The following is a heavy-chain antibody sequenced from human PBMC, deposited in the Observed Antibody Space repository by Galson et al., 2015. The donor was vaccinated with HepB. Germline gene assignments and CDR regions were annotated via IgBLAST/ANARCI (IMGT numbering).Heavy chain of an antibody. Sequence: SLRLPCAASGFTFDDYAMHWVRQAPGKGLEWVSGISWNSGSIGYADSVKGRFTISRDNAKNSLYLQMNSLRAEDTALYYCAKDEGGRGGDPYWYFDLWGRGTLVTVSS. CDR3: AKDEGGRGGDPYWYFDL. D-gene: IGHD3-16*01. CDR1: GFTFDDYA. V-gene: IGHV3-9*01. CDR2: ISWNSGSI. J-gene: IGHJ2*01.